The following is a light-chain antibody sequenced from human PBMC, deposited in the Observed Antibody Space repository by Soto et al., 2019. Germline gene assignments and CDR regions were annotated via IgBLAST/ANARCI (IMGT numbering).Light chain of an antibody. V-gene: IGKV3D-20*02. CDR1: QTGNSIY. CDR2: GAS. J-gene: IGKJ1*01. CDR3: HQRSHWWT. Sequence: IVLTQSPGTVSLSPGERATLSCRASQTGNSIYLAWYQQKPGKAPRLLIDGASTRATGIPDRFSGSVSVTDFTLTISRLEHEDSAVFFCHQRSHWWTFGQGTMVDIK.